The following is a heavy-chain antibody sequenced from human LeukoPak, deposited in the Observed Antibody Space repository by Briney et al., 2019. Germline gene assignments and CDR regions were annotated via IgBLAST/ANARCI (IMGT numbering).Heavy chain of an antibody. CDR3: ARTYCSGGSCYGYHYFDY. Sequence: GGSLRLSCAASGFTFSSYAMSWVRQAPGKGLEWVSAISGSGGSTYYADSVKGRFTISRDNSKNTLYLQMNSLRAEDTAVYYCARTYCSGGSCYGYHYFDYWGQGTLVTVSS. J-gene: IGHJ4*02. CDR1: GFTFSSYA. D-gene: IGHD2-15*01. V-gene: IGHV3-23*01. CDR2: ISGSGGST.